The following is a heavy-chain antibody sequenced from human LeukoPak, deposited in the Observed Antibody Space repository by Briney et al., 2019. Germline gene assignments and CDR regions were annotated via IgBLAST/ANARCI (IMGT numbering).Heavy chain of an antibody. CDR1: GFTFSRYW. D-gene: IGHD3-22*01. CDR3: AGDKGDYDTSGSLFVF. Sequence: PGGSLRLSCAASGFTFSRYWMSWVRQVPRKGLEWVANIKQDGSEKYYVDSVKGRFTISRDNPKNSLYLQMDSLRAEDTAVYYCAGDKGDYDTSGSLFVFGGQGTLVTVSS. V-gene: IGHV3-7*03. CDR2: IKQDGSEK. J-gene: IGHJ4*02.